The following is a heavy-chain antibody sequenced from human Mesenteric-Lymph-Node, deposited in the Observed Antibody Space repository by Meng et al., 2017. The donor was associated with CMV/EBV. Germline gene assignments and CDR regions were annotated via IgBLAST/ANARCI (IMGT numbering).Heavy chain of an antibody. Sequence: GGSLRLSCAASGFTFSNYAMSWVRQAPGKGLEWVSGISDSGGSTNYADSVKGRFTISRDNSKNTLYLQMNSLRAEDTGVYYCAKDLGYSYGPNDYWGQGTLVTVSS. V-gene: IGHV3-23*01. CDR2: ISDSGGST. D-gene: IGHD5-18*01. CDR1: GFTFSNYA. CDR3: AKDLGYSYGPNDY. J-gene: IGHJ4*02.